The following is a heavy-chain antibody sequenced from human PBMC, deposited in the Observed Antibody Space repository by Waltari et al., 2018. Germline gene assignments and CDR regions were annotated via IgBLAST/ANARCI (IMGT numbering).Heavy chain of an antibody. J-gene: IGHJ4*02. CDR2: IYYSGST. D-gene: IGHD1-20*01. CDR1: GGSISSGDYY. V-gene: IGHV4-30-4*08. Sequence: QMQLQESGPGLVKPSQTLSLTCTVSGGSISSGDYYWSWIRQPPGKGLEWIGYIYYSGSTYYNPSLKSRVTISVDTSKNQFSLKLSSVTAADKAVYYCARAGITGTTFDYWGQGTLVTVSS. CDR3: ARAGITGTTFDY.